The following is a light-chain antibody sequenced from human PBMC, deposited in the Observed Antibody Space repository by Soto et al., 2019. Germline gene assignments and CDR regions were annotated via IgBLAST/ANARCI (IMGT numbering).Light chain of an antibody. CDR1: QGISNY. CDR2: GAS. Sequence: DIQMTQSPASLSAYLGDRVTITCRASQGISNYLAWYQQKPGRLPKLLLFGASTFQSGVPARFSGSGSGTPFTLNINGLLPEDGATSYCQKYDRAPLTFGPGTQEDF. V-gene: IGKV1-27*01. J-gene: IGKJ3*01. CDR3: QKYDRAPLT.